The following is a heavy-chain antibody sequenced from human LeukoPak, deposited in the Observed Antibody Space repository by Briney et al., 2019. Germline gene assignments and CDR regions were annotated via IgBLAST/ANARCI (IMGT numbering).Heavy chain of an antibody. CDR3: ATGNYSSGWYYFDY. CDR2: FDPEDGET. D-gene: IGHD6-19*01. J-gene: IGHJ4*02. V-gene: IGHV1-24*01. CDR1: GYTLTELS. Sequence: ASVKVSCKVSGYTLTELSMHWVRQAPGKGLGWMGGFDPEDGETIYAQKFQGRVTMTEDTSTDTAYMELSSLRSEDTAVCYCATGNYSSGWYYFDYWGQGTLVTVSS.